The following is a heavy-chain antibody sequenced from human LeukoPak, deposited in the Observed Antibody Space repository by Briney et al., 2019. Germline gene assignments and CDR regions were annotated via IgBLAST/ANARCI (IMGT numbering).Heavy chain of an antibody. CDR2: IKKDGSEK. V-gene: IGHV3-7*01. J-gene: IGHJ6*02. CDR3: ARGHYGMDV. Sequence: GGSLRLSCGVSGFTFRNYWMTWVRQAPGKGPERVASIKKDGSEKYYVDSVKDRFTISRDNAKNSLYLQLNNLRAEDTAVYYCARGHYGMDVWGQGSTVTVSS. CDR1: GFTFRNYW.